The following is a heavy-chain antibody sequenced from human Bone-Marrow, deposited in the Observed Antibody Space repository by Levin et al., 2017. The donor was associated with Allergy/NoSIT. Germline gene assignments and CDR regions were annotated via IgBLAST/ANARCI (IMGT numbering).Heavy chain of an antibody. J-gene: IGHJ5*02. CDR3: ARRYCSSTSCHGVNWFDP. CDR1: GGSISSSSYY. D-gene: IGHD2-2*01. Sequence: SETLSLTCTVSGGSISSSSYYWGWIRQPPGTGLEWIGSIYYSGSTYYNPSLKSRVTISVDTSKNQFSLKLSSVTAADTAVYYCARRYCSSTSCHGVNWFDPWGQGTLVTVSS. V-gene: IGHV4-39*01. CDR2: IYYSGST.